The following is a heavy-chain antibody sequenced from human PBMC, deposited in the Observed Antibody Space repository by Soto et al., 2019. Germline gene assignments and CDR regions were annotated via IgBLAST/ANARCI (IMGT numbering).Heavy chain of an antibody. CDR2: IKGDGSRN. V-gene: IGHV3-7*01. CDR3: ARDSSPGIGHVWFDAFDV. CDR1: GFNFNTYW. Sequence: DVQLVESGGGLVQPGGSLRLACAASGFNFNTYWMTWVRQAPGKGLEWVANIKGDGSRNHYLDSVEGRFTISRDNAKNSLFLKMNSLRVAYKAVYYCARDSSPGIGHVWFDAFDVWGHGTKVTVSA. D-gene: IGHD3-9*01. J-gene: IGHJ3*01.